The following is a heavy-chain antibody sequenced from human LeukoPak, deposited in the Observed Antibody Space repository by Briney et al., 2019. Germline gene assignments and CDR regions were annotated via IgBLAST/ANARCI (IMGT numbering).Heavy chain of an antibody. CDR1: GYTFTSYY. Sequence: ASVKVSCKASGYTFTSYYMHWARQAPGQGLEWMGIINPSAGSTTYAQKFQGRVTMTRDTSTSTVYMELSGLGSEDTAVYYCTRDHGGNGNYYYFDYWGQGTLVTVSS. CDR2: INPSAGST. CDR3: TRDHGGNGNYYYFDY. V-gene: IGHV1-46*01. D-gene: IGHD1-26*01. J-gene: IGHJ4*02.